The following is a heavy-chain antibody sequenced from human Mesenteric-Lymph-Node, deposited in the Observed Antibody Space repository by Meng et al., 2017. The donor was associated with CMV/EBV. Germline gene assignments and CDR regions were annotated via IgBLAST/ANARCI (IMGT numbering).Heavy chain of an antibody. J-gene: IGHJ6*02. CDR2: IYPGDSDT. D-gene: IGHD2-2*01. CDR1: GYSFTNYW. CDR3: ARGSLGYCSGPTCFANYYYGMDV. V-gene: IGHV5-51*01. Sequence: GESLKISCKGSGYSFTNYWIGWVRQMPGKGLEWMGSIYPGDSDTRYSPSFQGHVTISADRSITTAYLQWSSLKASDTAMYYCARGSLGYCSGPTCFANYYYGMDVWGQGTTVTVSS.